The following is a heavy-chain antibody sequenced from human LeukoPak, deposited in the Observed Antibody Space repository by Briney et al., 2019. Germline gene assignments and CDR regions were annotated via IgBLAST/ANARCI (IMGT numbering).Heavy chain of an antibody. V-gene: IGHV4-59*01. Sequence: SETLSLTCTVSGGSISRYYWSSIRQPPREGLEWRGYAHYIGSTNHNPSLKSRVTISVDTSKSQFSLKLSSVTAADTAVYYCARETCSGGSCINDYWGQGTLVTVSS. J-gene: IGHJ4*02. CDR1: GGSISRYY. CDR3: ARETCSGGSCINDY. D-gene: IGHD2-15*01. CDR2: AHYIGST.